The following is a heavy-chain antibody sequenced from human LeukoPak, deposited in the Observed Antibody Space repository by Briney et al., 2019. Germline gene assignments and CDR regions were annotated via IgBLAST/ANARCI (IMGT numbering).Heavy chain of an antibody. Sequence: TSETLSLTCIVSGDSISSNNYYWGWIRQPPGKGLEWIGSIYYSGSTYYNPSPKSRVTISVDTSKNQFSLKLSSVTAADTAVFYCARYYGSWRTYNYWGQGTLVTVSS. J-gene: IGHJ4*02. CDR3: ARYYGSWRTYNY. D-gene: IGHD3-3*01. V-gene: IGHV4-39*01. CDR1: GDSISSNNYY. CDR2: IYYSGST.